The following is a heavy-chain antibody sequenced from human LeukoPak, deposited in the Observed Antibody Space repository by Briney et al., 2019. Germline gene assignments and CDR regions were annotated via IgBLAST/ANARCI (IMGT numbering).Heavy chain of an antibody. CDR1: GFTFSSFA. J-gene: IGHJ4*02. D-gene: IGHD5-18*01. CDR3: AKNGGDSYGTGHFDY. V-gene: IGHV3-23*01. Sequence: GGSLRLSCAASGFTFSSFAMTWVRQAPGKGLEWVSAISGSGGSTFYTDSVKGRFAISRDNSKNTLYLQMTNLRAEDTAVYYCAKNGGDSYGTGHFDYWGQGTLVTVSS. CDR2: ISGSGGST.